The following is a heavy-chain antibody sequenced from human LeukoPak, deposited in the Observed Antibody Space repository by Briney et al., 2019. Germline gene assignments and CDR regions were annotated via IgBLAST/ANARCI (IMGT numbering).Heavy chain of an antibody. CDR3: ARELKSPYYYYCGMDV. CDR2: ISSSGSTI. J-gene: IGHJ6*04. CDR1: GFTFSGYE. Sequence: AGGSLRLSCAASGFTFSGYEMNWVRQAPGKGLKWVSYISSSGSTIYYADSVKGRFTISRDNAKNSLYLQMNSLRDEDTAVYYCARELKSPYYYYCGMDVWGKGTTVTVSS. V-gene: IGHV3-48*03.